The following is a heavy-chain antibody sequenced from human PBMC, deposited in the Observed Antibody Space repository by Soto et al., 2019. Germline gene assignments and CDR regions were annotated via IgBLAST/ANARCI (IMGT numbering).Heavy chain of an antibody. CDR1: GGSFSGYY. CDR3: ASNQIVVVPAARAWFDP. D-gene: IGHD2-2*01. Sequence: SETLSLTCAVYGGSFSGYYWSWIRQPPGKGLEWIGEINHSGSTNYNPSLKSRVTISVDTSKNQFSLKLSSMTAADTAVYYCASNQIVVVPAARAWFDPWGQGTLVTVSS. V-gene: IGHV4-34*01. J-gene: IGHJ5*02. CDR2: INHSGST.